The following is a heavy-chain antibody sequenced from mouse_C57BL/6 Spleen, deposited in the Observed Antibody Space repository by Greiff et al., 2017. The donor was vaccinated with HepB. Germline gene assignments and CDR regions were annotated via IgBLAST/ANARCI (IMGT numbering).Heavy chain of an antibody. CDR3: ARSRGNYFDY. Sequence: QVHVKQSGAELVRPGTSVKMSCKASGYTFTNYWIGWAKQRPGHGLEWIGDIYPGGGYTNYNEKFKGKATLTADKSSSTAYMQFSSLTSDDSAIYYCARSRGNYFDYWGQGTTLTVSS. J-gene: IGHJ2*01. CDR2: IYPGGGYT. CDR1: GYTFTNYW. V-gene: IGHV1-63*01.